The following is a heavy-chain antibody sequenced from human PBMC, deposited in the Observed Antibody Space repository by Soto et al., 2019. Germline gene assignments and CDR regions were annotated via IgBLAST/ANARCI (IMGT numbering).Heavy chain of an antibody. CDR3: ARVGYSYGYLDY. Sequence: ASVKVSCKTSGYTFRSYSISWVRQAPGQGLEWMGGIIPIFGTANYAQKFQGRVTITADESTSTAYMELSSLRSEDTAVYYCARVGYSYGYLDYWGQGTLVTVSS. CDR1: GYTFRSYS. CDR2: IIPIFGTA. J-gene: IGHJ4*02. D-gene: IGHD5-18*01. V-gene: IGHV1-69*13.